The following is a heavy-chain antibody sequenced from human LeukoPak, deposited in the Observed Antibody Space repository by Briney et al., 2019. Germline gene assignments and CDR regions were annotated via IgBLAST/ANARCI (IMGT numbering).Heavy chain of an antibody. J-gene: IGHJ4*02. CDR1: GVTFSKYG. Sequence: PGGSLRLSCAASGVTFSKYGMKWVRQAAGTGLEYVSGISRSGDITHYADPVKGRFTISRDNFKNTLYLQMNSLRAEDTALYYCATEGFYYWGPGTLVTVSS. CDR2: ISRSGDIT. CDR3: ATEGFYY. V-gene: IGHV3-23*01.